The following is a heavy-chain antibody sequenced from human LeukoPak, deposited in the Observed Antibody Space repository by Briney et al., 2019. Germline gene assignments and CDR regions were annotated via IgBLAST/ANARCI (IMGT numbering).Heavy chain of an antibody. J-gene: IGHJ5*02. V-gene: IGHV3-33*06. D-gene: IGHD1-26*01. CDR1: GFTFSSYG. CDR3: AKPNKAYSGGNWFDP. Sequence: GGSLRLSCAASGFTFSSYGMHWVRQAPGMGLEWVAVIWYDGSNKYYADSVKGRFTISRDNSKNTLYLQMNSLRAEDTAVYYCAKPNKAYSGGNWFDPWGQGTLVTVSS. CDR2: IWYDGSNK.